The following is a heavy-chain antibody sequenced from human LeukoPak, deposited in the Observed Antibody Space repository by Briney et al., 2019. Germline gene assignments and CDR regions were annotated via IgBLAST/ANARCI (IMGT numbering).Heavy chain of an antibody. J-gene: IGHJ4*02. CDR3: ARDSTADLDY. CDR2: INSDGSDT. CDR1: GFTFSSYW. Sequence: PGGSLRLSCAASGFTFSSYWMHWVRQAPGKGLVWVSRINSDGSDTSYADSVKGRFTISRDNAKNTLYLQMNSLRADDSALYYCARDSTADLDYWGQGTLVTVSS. V-gene: IGHV3-74*01. D-gene: IGHD6-19*01.